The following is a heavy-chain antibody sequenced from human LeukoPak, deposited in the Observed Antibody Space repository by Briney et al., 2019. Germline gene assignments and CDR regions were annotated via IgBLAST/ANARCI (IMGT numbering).Heavy chain of an antibody. CDR1: GFTFSSYA. V-gene: IGHV3-23*01. CDR2: ISGSGGST. Sequence: GGSLRLSCAASGFTFSSYAMSWVRQAPGKGLEWVSAISGSGGSTYYADSVKGRFTISRDNSKNTLYLQMNSLRAEDTAVYYCAKDFFRITMIVVVPTGDYWGXGTLVTVSS. CDR3: AKDFFRITMIVVVPTGDY. D-gene: IGHD3-22*01. J-gene: IGHJ4*02.